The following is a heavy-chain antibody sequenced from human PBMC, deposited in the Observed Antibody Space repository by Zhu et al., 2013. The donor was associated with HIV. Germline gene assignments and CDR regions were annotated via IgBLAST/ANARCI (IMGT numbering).Heavy chain of an antibody. J-gene: IGHJ2*01. CDR1: EYTFSDYY. CDR3: ARDWVMITFRSPRSEFDL. V-gene: IGHV1-46*01. D-gene: IGHD3-16*01. CDR2: INPTDGKT. Sequence: QAQLVQSGAEVKKPGASVKVSCRASEYTFSDYYMHWVRQAPGQGLEWMGMINPTDGKTMSAQRFQGRVTMTSDTPTSTVYMKLSSLTSEDTAMYYCARDWVMITFRSPRSEFDLWGRGTLVTVS.